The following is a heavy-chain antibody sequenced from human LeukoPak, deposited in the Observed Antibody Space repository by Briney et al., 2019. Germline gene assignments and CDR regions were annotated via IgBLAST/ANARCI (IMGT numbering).Heavy chain of an antibody. Sequence: GGSLRLSCAASGFTFSSHWMHWVRQAPGKELVWVSRINSDGSSTSYADSVKGRFTISRDNAKNTLYLQMNSLRAEDTAVYYCARERWLQFCDAFDIWGQGTMVTVSS. CDR1: GFTFSSHW. CDR2: INSDGSST. J-gene: IGHJ3*02. CDR3: ARERWLQFCDAFDI. V-gene: IGHV3-74*01. D-gene: IGHD5-24*01.